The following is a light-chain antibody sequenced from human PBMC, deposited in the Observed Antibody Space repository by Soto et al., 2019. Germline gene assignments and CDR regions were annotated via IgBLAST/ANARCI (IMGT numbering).Light chain of an antibody. J-gene: IGKJ1*01. CDR1: QSVSSN. CDR3: QQYNDWPLT. Sequence: EILMTQSPVTLSVSPGERATLSCRASQSVSSNLAWYQQKPGQAPSLLIYGAFTRATGIQARFSGTGSGTEFTLTISSLQSEDFALYYCQQYNDWPLTFGQGTKVEI. CDR2: GAF. V-gene: IGKV3-15*01.